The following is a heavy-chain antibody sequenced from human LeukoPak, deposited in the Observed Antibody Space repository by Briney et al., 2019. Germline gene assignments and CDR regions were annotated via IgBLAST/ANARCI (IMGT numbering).Heavy chain of an antibody. J-gene: IGHJ4*02. Sequence: NPGGSLRLSCAASGFAFSSYSMNWVRQAPGKGLEWVSSISSSSSSIYYANSLKGRFTISRDNAKNSLYLQMNSLRAEDTAVYYCARDLKPFRAPDEDRGGYLDYWGQGTLVTVSS. CDR3: ARDLKPFRAPDEDRGGYLDY. D-gene: IGHD2-15*01. V-gene: IGHV3-21*01. CDR2: ISSSSSSI. CDR1: GFAFSSYS.